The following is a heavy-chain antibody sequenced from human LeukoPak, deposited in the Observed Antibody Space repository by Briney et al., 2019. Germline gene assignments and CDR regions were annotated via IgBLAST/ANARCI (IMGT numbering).Heavy chain of an antibody. J-gene: IGHJ4*02. Sequence: GGSLRLSCAASGFTFSSYAMSWVRQAPGKGLEWVTAISGSGGSTYYADSVKGRFTISRDNSKNTLYLQMNSLRAEDTAVYYCAKDGGLWVSAHWGDSWGRGTLVTVSS. CDR2: ISGSGGST. D-gene: IGHD7-27*01. CDR1: GFTFSSYA. CDR3: AKDGGLWVSAHWGDS. V-gene: IGHV3-23*01.